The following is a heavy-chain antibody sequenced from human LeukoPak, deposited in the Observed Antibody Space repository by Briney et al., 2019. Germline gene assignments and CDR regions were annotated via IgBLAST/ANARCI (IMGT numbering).Heavy chain of an antibody. J-gene: IGHJ4*02. Sequence: ASVKVSCKASGGTFSSYAISWVRQAPGQGLEWMGRIIPILGIANYAQKFQGRVTITADKSTSTAYMELRSLRSEDTAVYYCARDPDTPMVLGTSDYWGQGTLVTVSS. CDR3: ARDPDTPMVLGTSDY. CDR2: IIPILGIA. CDR1: GGTFSSYA. D-gene: IGHD5-18*01. V-gene: IGHV1-69*04.